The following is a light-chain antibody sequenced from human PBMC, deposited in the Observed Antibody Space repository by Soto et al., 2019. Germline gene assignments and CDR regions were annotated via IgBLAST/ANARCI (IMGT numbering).Light chain of an antibody. V-gene: IGKV1-5*03. CDR1: QRISSW. J-gene: IGKJ1*01. Sequence: DIRMTQSPSTLYASVGDRVTITGRASQRISSWLALYQQQPGKAHKLLIYKAFSLENGVPSRFIGGGSGTEFTLTISSLQPDDFAAYYCQQYNNYWKFGQGTKVEIK. CDR2: KAF. CDR3: QQYNNYWK.